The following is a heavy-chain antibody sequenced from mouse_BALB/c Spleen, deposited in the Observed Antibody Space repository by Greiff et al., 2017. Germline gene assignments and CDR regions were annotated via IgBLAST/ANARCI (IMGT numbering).Heavy chain of an antibody. J-gene: IGHJ2*01. D-gene: IGHD2-10*02. V-gene: IGHV5-12-2*01. CDR2: ISNGGGST. CDR1: GFTFSSYT. CDR3: ARYGNPYYFDY. Sequence: EVNVVESGGGLVQPGGSLKLSCAASGFTFSSYTMSWVRQTPEKRLEWVAYISNGGGSTYYPDTVKGRFTISRDNAKNTLYLQMSSLKSEDTAMYYCARYGNPYYFDYWGQGTTLTVSS.